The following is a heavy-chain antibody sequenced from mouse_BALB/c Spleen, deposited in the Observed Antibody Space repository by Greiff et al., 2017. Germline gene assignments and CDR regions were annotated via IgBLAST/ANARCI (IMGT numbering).Heavy chain of an antibody. CDR1: GFTFSSYT. V-gene: IGHV5-12-2*01. CDR2: ISNGGGST. Sequence: DVKLVESGGGLVQPGGSLKLSCAASGFTFSSYTMSWVRQTPEKRLEWVAYISNGGGSTYYPDTVKGRFTISRDNAKNTLYLQMSSLKSEDTAMYYCARRGDRYDSYAMDYWGQGTSVTVSS. CDR3: ARRGDRYDSYAMDY. D-gene: IGHD2-14*01. J-gene: IGHJ4*01.